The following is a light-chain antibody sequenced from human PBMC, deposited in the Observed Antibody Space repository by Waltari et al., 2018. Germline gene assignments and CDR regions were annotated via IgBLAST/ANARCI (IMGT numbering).Light chain of an antibody. V-gene: IGKV3-11*01. J-gene: IGKJ2*01. CDR2: DAS. CDR3: QQRDT. CDR1: QSITIY. Sequence: DIVLTQSPATLSLSPGERATLSCRASQSITIYLAWYQQKPGQAPRLLIFDASKRATGIPPRFSGSGSGTDFTLTISSLEPEDFAVYYCQQRDTFGQGTKLETK.